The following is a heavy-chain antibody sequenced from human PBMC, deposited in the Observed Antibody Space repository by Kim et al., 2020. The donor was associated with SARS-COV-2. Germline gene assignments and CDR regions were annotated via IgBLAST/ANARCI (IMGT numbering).Heavy chain of an antibody. CDR3: ASTRNYGDYYYGMDV. D-gene: IGHD4-4*01. V-gene: IGHV4-59*01. Sequence: SETLSLTCTVSGGSISSYYWSWIRQPPGKGLEWIGYIYYSGSTNYNPSLKSRVTISVDTSKNQFSLKLSSVTAADTVVYYCASTRNYGDYYYGMDVWGQG. J-gene: IGHJ6*02. CDR2: IYYSGST. CDR1: GGSISSYY.